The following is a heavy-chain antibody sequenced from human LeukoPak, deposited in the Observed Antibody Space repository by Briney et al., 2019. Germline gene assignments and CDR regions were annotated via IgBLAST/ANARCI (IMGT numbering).Heavy chain of an antibody. Sequence: GGSLRLSCAASGLTFSSCAMSWVRKAPGKGPEWVSVISASGASTYYADSVRGRFTISRDNSKNTLYLQMSSLRAEDTAVYYCAKRASDWYYFDYWGQGNLVTVSS. CDR2: ISASGAST. D-gene: IGHD3-9*01. J-gene: IGHJ4*02. CDR1: GLTFSSCA. V-gene: IGHV3-23*01. CDR3: AKRASDWYYFDY.